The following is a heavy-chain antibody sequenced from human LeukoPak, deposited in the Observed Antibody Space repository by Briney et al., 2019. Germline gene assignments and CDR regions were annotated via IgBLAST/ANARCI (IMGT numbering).Heavy chain of an antibody. CDR2: ISAYNGNT. D-gene: IGHD5-12*01. CDR1: GYTFTSYG. Sequence: ASVKVSCKASGYTFTSYGISWVRQAPGQGPEWMGWISAYNGNTNYAQKLQGRVTMTTDTSTSTAYMELRSLRSDDTAVYYCARERYVDIVATILSSSYYYGMDVWGQGTTVTVSS. CDR3: ARERYVDIVATILSSSYYYGMDV. J-gene: IGHJ6*02. V-gene: IGHV1-18*01.